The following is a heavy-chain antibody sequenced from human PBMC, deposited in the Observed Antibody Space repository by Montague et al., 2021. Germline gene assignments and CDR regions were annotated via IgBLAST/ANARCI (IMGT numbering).Heavy chain of an antibody. CDR3: AREWSAFDF. V-gene: IGHV4-59*01. J-gene: IGHJ3*01. D-gene: IGHD3-3*01. Sequence: SETLSLTCTVSGGSMEIYQWSWIRKPPGQGLEWIGYIYSSGSTNYNYISSLQSRVIISVDTSKNQFSLKLTSVTAADTAMYYCAREWSAFDFWGRGTMVTVSS. CDR2: IYSSGST. CDR1: GGSMEIYQ.